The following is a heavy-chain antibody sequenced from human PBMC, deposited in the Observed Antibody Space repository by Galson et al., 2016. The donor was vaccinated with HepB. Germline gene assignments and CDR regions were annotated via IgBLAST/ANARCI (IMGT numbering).Heavy chain of an antibody. Sequence: LRLSCAASGFTFSNYGMHWIRQPPGKGLEWIGNVYYSGSTYYNPSLKSRVTISVDTSKSQFSLKLTSVNAADTAVYYCASKFYSANYYGFDYWGQGTLDTVSS. D-gene: IGHD4/OR15-4a*01. J-gene: IGHJ4*02. CDR2: VYYSGST. CDR1: GFTFSNYG. V-gene: IGHV4-39*01. CDR3: ASKFYSANYYGFDY.